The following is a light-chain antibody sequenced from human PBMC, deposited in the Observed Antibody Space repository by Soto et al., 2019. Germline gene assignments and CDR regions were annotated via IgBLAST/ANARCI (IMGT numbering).Light chain of an antibody. CDR2: GAS. CDR1: QSVSSSH. J-gene: IGKJ2*01. CDR3: QQYDSSEYT. Sequence: EVVLSQSPGTLSLSPGERATLSCRASQSVSSSHLAWYQQKPGQAPRLLIYGASSRAAGIPDRFSGRGSGTDFTLTISRLEPEEFAVYYCQQYDSSEYTFGQGTKVEVK. V-gene: IGKV3-20*01.